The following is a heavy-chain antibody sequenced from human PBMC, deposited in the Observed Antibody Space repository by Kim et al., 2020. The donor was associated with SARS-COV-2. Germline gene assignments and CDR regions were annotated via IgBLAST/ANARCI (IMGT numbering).Heavy chain of an antibody. Sequence: SKTNYADSVKGRFTISRDNAKNTVYLQMNSVRVEDSAMYYCASSIGRTIYWGQGTLVTVSS. V-gene: IGHV3-74*01. CDR2: SKT. J-gene: IGHJ4*02. CDR3: ASSIGRTIY. D-gene: IGHD1-1*01.